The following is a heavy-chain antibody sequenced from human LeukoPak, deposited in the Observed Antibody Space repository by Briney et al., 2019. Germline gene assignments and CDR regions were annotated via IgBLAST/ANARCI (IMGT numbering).Heavy chain of an antibody. CDR2: ISAYNGNT. J-gene: IGHJ4*02. CDR3: ASPPPPYCSSTSCLPPDY. V-gene: IGHV1-18*01. Sequence: ASVKVSCKASGYTFTSYGISWVRQAPGQGLEWMGWISAYNGNTNYAQKLQGRVTMTTDTSTSKAYMELRSLRSDDTAVYYCASPPPPYCSSTSCLPPDYWGQGTLVTVSS. CDR1: GYTFTSYG. D-gene: IGHD2-2*01.